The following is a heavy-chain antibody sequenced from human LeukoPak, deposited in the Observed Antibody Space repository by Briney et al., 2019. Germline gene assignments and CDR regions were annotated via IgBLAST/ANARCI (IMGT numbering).Heavy chain of an antibody. J-gene: IGHJ4*02. CDR3: GRAFPPLRTSSAGDL. CDR1: GFSFSDYD. D-gene: IGHD3-16*01. V-gene: IGHV3-21*01. Sequence: GGSLRLSCSASGFSFSDYDMNWVRQAPGKGLEWVSSISGRSRHIYYGDSVKGRFAISRDNAKNSLYLQMNSLGAEDTAVYYCGRAFPPLRTSSAGDLWGQGILVTVSS. CDR2: ISGRSRHI.